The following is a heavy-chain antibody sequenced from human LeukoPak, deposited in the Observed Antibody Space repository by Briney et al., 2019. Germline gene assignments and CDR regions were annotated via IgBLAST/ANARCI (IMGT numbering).Heavy chain of an antibody. CDR2: IYSGGGT. V-gene: IGHV3-53*01. Sequence: PGGSLRLSCVASGLSVSSTYMTWVRQAPGKGLEWVSVIYSGGGTNYADSLKGRFSISRDNSKNTLYLQMKSLRAEDTAVYYCVGEGTYWGQGTLVTVSS. CDR3: VGEGTY. J-gene: IGHJ4*02. CDR1: GLSVSSTY. D-gene: IGHD1-1*01.